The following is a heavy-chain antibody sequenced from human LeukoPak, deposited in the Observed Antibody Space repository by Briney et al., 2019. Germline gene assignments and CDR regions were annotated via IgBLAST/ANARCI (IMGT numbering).Heavy chain of an antibody. D-gene: IGHD3-9*01. CDR3: ARVDYDILTGYSDVYFDY. J-gene: IGHJ4*02. CDR1: GYTFTSYA. V-gene: IGHV1-3*01. CDR2: INAGNGNT. Sequence: GASVKVSCKASGYTFTSYAMHWVRQAPGQRLEWMGWINAGNGNTEYSQKFQGRVTITRDTSASTAYMELSSLRSEDTAVYYCARVDYDILTGYSDVYFDYWGQGTLVTVSS.